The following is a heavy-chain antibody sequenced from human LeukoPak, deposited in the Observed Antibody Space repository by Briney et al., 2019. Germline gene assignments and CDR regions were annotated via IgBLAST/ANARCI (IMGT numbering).Heavy chain of an antibody. D-gene: IGHD6-19*01. J-gene: IGHJ4*02. CDR1: RFTFSSYW. CDR2: IKEDGSEK. Sequence: GGSLRLSCTASRFTFSSYWMSWVRQAPGRGLEWVANIKEDGSEKYYVDSVTGRFTISRDNAKKSLYLQMNSLGTEDTAVYYCASQFWWAAVPGTLDYWGQGTLVTVSS. CDR3: ASQFWWAAVPGTLDY. V-gene: IGHV3-7*05.